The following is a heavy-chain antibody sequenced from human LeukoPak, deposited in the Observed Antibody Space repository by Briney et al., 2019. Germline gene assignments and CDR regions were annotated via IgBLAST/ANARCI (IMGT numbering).Heavy chain of an antibody. Sequence: ASVKVSCKASGYTFTRYGISWVRQAPGQGLEWMGWISAYNGNTNYAQRLQGRVTMTTDTSTSTAYMELRSLRSDDTAMNYCARQSYEYKRSSARPDDAFDIWGQGTMVTVSS. CDR2: ISAYNGNT. V-gene: IGHV1-18*01. CDR3: ARQSYEYKRSSARPDDAFDI. J-gene: IGHJ3*02. CDR1: GYTFTRYG. D-gene: IGHD6-6*01.